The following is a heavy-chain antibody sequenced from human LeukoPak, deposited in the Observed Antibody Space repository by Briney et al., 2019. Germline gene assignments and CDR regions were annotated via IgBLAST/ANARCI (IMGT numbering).Heavy chain of an antibody. D-gene: IGHD3-22*01. CDR1: GYTFTSYG. CDR2: ISAYNGNT. V-gene: IGHV1-18*01. CDR3: ARSQEWLLLPYAFDI. Sequence: ASVKVSCKASGYTFTSYGISWVRQAPGQGLEWMGWISAYNGNTNYAQKLQGRVTMTTDTSTSTAYMELRSLRPDDTAVYYCARSQEWLLLPYAFDIWGQGTMVTVSS. J-gene: IGHJ3*02.